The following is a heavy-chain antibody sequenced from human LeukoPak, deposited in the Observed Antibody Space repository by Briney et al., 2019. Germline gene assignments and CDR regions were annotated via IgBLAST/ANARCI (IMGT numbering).Heavy chain of an antibody. V-gene: IGHV4-59*01. CDR3: AGDRGDITPTTVFDY. Sequence: SETLSFTCTVTGGSIGSYYWSWIRRPPGKGLEWIGYVYYSGSTNYNPSLKSRVTISVDTSKNQLSLKLTSVTAADTAVYYCAGDRGDITPTTVFDYWGQGTLVTVSS. CDR1: GGSIGSYY. CDR2: VYYSGST. J-gene: IGHJ4*02. D-gene: IGHD2-15*01.